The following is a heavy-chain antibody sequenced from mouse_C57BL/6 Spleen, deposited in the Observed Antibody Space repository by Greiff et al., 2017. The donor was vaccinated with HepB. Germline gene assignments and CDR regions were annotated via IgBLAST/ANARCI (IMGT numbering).Heavy chain of an antibody. J-gene: IGHJ2*01. D-gene: IGHD4-1*01. V-gene: IGHV5-4*01. CDR1: GFTFSSYA. Sequence: EVQLVESGGGLVKPGGSLKLSCAASGFTFSSYAMSWVRQTPEKRLEWVATISDGGSYTYYPDNVKGRFPISSDNAKNNLYLQISHLKSEDTAMCYCARDRGTVYYFDYWGQGTTLTVSS. CDR2: ISDGGSYT. CDR3: ARDRGTVYYFDY.